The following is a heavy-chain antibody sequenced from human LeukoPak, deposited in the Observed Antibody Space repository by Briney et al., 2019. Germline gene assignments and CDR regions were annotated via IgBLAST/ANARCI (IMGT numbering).Heavy chain of an antibody. CDR1: GASISSYY. Sequence: PSETLSLTCTVSGASISSYYWSWIRQPPGQGLQWIGYIYYSETTNYSPSLKSRATISIDTSKNQFSLRLSSVTAADTAVYYCARVDSSSSGVDYWGQGTLVTVSS. CDR2: IYYSETT. V-gene: IGHV4-59*01. J-gene: IGHJ4*02. CDR3: ARVDSSSSGVDY. D-gene: IGHD6-6*01.